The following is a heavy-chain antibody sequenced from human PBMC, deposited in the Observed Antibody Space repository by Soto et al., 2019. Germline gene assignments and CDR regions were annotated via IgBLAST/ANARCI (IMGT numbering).Heavy chain of an antibody. V-gene: IGHV4-4*02. D-gene: IGHD2-2*01. CDR2: IYHSGST. J-gene: IGHJ6*02. CDR1: GGSISGSNW. CDR3: ASRIVVVQAVYYYGMDV. Sequence: TSETLSLTFAVSGGSISGSNWWSWVRQTPGKGLEWIGEIYHSGSTNYNPSLKSRVTISVDKSKNQFSLKLSSVNAADTAVYYCASRIVVVQAVYYYGMDVWGQGTTVTVSS.